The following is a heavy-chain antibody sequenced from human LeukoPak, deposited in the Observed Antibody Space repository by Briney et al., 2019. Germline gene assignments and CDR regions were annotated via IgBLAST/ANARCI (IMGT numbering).Heavy chain of an antibody. D-gene: IGHD3-16*02. V-gene: IGHV4-59*12. CDR2: IYYSGST. J-gene: IGHJ3*02. CDR3: ARDYQAAPYAFDI. CDR1: GGSISSYY. Sequence: SETLSLTCTVSGGSISSYYWSWIRQPPGKGLEWIGYIYYSGSTNYNPSLKSRVTISVDRSKNQFSLKLSSVTAADTAVYYCARDYQAAPYAFDIWGQGTMVTVSS.